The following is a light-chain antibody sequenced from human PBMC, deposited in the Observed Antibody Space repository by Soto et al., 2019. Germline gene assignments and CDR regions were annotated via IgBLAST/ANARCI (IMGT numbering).Light chain of an antibody. CDR1: QSVLYSSNNKNY. Sequence: DIVMTQSPDSLAVSLGQRVTINCKSSQSVLYSSNNKNYLAWYQQKPGQPPKLLIYWASTRESGVPDRFSGSGSGTDFTLTNSSLLAEDVAVYYCQQYYSSPLLTFGGGIKVEIK. J-gene: IGKJ4*01. CDR2: WAS. CDR3: QQYYSSPLLT. V-gene: IGKV4-1*01.